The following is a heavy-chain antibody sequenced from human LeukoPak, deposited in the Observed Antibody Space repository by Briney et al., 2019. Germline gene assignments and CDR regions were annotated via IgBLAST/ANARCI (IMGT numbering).Heavy chain of an antibody. CDR1: GFTFSSYW. Sequence: GSLRLSCAASGFTFSSYWMTWVRQAPGKGLEWVANIKRDGSEKHYVDSVKGRFTISRDNAKNSLYLQMNSLRAEDTAVYFRARDSNPNDGQVFYDAFDIWGQGTMVTVSS. CDR3: ARDSNPNDGQVFYDAFDI. D-gene: IGHD5/OR15-5a*01. J-gene: IGHJ3*02. V-gene: IGHV3-7*01. CDR2: IKRDGSEK.